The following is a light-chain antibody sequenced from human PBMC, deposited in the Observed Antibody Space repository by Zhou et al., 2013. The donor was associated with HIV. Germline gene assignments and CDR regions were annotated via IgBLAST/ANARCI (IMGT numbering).Light chain of an antibody. CDR2: GAS. Sequence: EIVMTQSPATLSVSPGERATLSCRASQSVSSNLAWYQQKPGQAPRLLIYGASTRATGIPARFSGSGSGTEFTLTISSLQSEDFAVYYCQQYSSSWTFGQGTRVEMK. V-gene: IGKV3-15*01. J-gene: IGKJ1*01. CDR1: QSVSSN. CDR3: QQYSSSWT.